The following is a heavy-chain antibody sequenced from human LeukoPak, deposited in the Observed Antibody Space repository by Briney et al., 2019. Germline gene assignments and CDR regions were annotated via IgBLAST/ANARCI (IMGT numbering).Heavy chain of an antibody. Sequence: ASVKVSCKASGYIFKTYGIIWVRQAPGQGLEWMGYISPASGRTTYAQNFQGRVTLTTDTPTTTAHMELRSLRSDDTAVYYCAREMWCSSGDCYLNVFDFWGQGTLVTVS. J-gene: IGHJ5*01. V-gene: IGHV1-18*01. CDR1: GYIFKTYG. D-gene: IGHD2-21*02. CDR3: AREMWCSSGDCYLNVFDF. CDR2: ISPASGRT.